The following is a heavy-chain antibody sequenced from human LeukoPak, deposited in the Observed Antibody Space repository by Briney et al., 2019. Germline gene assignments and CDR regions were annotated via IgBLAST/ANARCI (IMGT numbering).Heavy chain of an antibody. D-gene: IGHD4-17*01. V-gene: IGHV3-21*01. J-gene: IGHJ4*02. Sequence: PGGSLRLSCAASGFTFSTYSMSWVRQSPGKGLEWVSSLSASSGYIYYADSVKGRFTISRDNAKNSMYLQMNSLRAKDTAVYYCARDDGRNGEYDYWGQGTLVTVSS. CDR3: ARDDGRNGEYDY. CDR1: GFTFSTYS. CDR2: LSASSGYI.